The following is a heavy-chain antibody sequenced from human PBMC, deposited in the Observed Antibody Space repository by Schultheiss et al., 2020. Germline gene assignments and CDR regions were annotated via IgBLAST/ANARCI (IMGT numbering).Heavy chain of an antibody. CDR2: ISTYNGNT. D-gene: IGHD3-3*01. CDR3: ARMRLGGYYDSDY. V-gene: IGHV1-18*04. Sequence: GESLKISCKASGYTFTSYGISWVRQAPGQGLEWMGWISTYNGNTNYAQKLQGRVTMTTDTSTSTAYMELRSLRSDDTAVYYCARMRLGGYYDSDYWGQGTLVTVSS. J-gene: IGHJ4*02. CDR1: GYTFTSYG.